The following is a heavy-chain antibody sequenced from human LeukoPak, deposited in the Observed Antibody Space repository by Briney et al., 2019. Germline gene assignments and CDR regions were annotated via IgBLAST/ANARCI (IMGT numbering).Heavy chain of an antibody. CDR1: GYTLTELS. J-gene: IGHJ4*02. CDR2: FDPEDGET. CDR3: ATQAWDSSGWLDY. V-gene: IGHV1-24*01. D-gene: IGHD6-19*01. Sequence: ASAKVSCKVSGYTLTELSMHWVRQAPGKGLEWMGGFDPEDGETIYAQKFQGRVTMTEDTSTDTAYMELSSLRSEDTAVYYCATQAWDSSGWLDYWGQGTLVTVSS.